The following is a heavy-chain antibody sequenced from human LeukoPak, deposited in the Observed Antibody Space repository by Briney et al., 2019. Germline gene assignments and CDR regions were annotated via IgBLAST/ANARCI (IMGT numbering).Heavy chain of an antibody. CDR3: ARDLGQYYDTSDNWFDP. D-gene: IGHD3-22*01. V-gene: IGHV3-30*04. CDR2: ISYDGSNK. J-gene: IGHJ5*02. CDR1: GFTFSSYV. Sequence: GGSLRLSCAASGFTFSSYVMHWVRQAPGKGLEWVAVISYDGSNKYYADSVKGRFTISRDNAKNTLNLQMNSLRAEDTAVYYCARDLGQYYDTSDNWFDPWGQGTLVTVSS.